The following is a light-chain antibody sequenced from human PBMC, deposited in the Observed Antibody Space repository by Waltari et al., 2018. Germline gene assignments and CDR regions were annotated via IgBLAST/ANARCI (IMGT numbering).Light chain of an antibody. CDR1: QSVTNY. Sequence: DIVLTQSTAILSLSPGERASLSCRARQSVTNYLAWYQQKPGQAPRLLIYDTSNRATGIPARFSGSGFGTDFTLTISSLEPEDFAVYYCQQRRDWPLTFGGGTKVEIK. J-gene: IGKJ4*01. V-gene: IGKV3-11*01. CDR2: DTS. CDR3: QQRRDWPLT.